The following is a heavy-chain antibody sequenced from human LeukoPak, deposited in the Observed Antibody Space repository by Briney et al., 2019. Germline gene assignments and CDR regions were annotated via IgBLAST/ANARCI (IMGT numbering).Heavy chain of an antibody. CDR3: AKVRGNFEPGRLVIPQSPMDY. CDR2: ISYDGSNK. D-gene: IGHD3-9*01. CDR1: GFTFSSYG. V-gene: IGHV3-30*18. Sequence: GGSLRLSCAASGFTFSSYGMHWVRQAPGKGLEWVAVISYDGSNKYYADSVKGRFTISRDNSTNTLCLQMNSLRAEDTAVYYCAKVRGNFEPGRLVIPQSPMDYWGQGTLVTVSS. J-gene: IGHJ4*02.